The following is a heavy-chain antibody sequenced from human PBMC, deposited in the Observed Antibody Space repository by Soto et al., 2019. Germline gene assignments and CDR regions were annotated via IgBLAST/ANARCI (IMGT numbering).Heavy chain of an antibody. J-gene: IGHJ6*02. D-gene: IGHD3-16*01. CDR3: ARERAKRVALFGWGNCYHYNGLDV. Sequence: GGSLRLSCAASGFSFSSYAMGWVSQAPGKGLEWVSSISGSGGSTYYADSVKGRFTISRDNSENTLYLQMNSLRGEDTASSYCARERAKRVALFGWGNCYHYNGLDVWGQGTSVTVSS. CDR1: GFSFSSYA. CDR2: ISGSGGST. V-gene: IGHV3-23*01.